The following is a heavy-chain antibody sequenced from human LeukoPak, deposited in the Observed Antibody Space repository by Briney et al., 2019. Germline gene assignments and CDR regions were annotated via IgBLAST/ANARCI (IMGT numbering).Heavy chain of an antibody. CDR1: GFIFSTNY. J-gene: IGHJ4*02. D-gene: IGHD6-19*01. CDR2: IYGGGTT. V-gene: IGHV3-53*01. CDR3: SRAYSTGWLGINDY. Sequence: GGSLRLSCAAPGFIFSTNYISWVRQAPGKGPEWVSVIYGGGTTFYADSVKGRFTISRDDSKTIAFLQMNSLKTEDTAVYYCSRAYSTGWLGINDYWGQGALVSVSS.